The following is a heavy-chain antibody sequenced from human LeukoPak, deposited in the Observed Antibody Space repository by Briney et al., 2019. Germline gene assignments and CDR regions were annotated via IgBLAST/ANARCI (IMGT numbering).Heavy chain of an antibody. Sequence: ASVKVSCKASGYSFTTYGISWVRQAPGQGLEWMGWISASNGNTDYAQKLQGRLTMTTDTSTSTAYMELRSLRSDDTAMYYCARDISELWFGGLLYCHDYWGQGTLVSVSS. CDR1: GYSFTTYG. V-gene: IGHV1-18*01. D-gene: IGHD3-10*01. CDR3: ARDISELWFGGLLYCHDY. J-gene: IGHJ4*02. CDR2: ISASNGNT.